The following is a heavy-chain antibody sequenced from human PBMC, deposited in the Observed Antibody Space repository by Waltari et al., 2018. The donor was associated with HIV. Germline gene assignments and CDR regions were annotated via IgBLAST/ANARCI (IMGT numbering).Heavy chain of an antibody. CDR3: TTFTAAGAFDI. D-gene: IGHD2-15*01. J-gene: IGHJ3*02. Sequence: EVQLVESGGDLVKPGGSLRLSCAGSGFTFNNAWMNWVRQAPGKGLGWVGRLKSKADGGTTDYAAPVKGRFIVSRDDSKNTLYLQMNSLKTDDTAVYYCTTFTAAGAFDIWGQGTMVTVSS. CDR2: LKSKADGGTT. CDR1: GFTFNNAW. V-gene: IGHV3-15*01.